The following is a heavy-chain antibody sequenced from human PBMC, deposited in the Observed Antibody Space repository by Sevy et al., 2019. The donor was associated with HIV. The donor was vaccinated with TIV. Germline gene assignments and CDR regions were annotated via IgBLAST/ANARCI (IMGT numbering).Heavy chain of an antibody. D-gene: IGHD3-10*01. V-gene: IGHV3-48*03. CDR2: ISRSGTAI. CDR1: GFTFSSYE. Sequence: GGSLRLSCAASGFTFSSYEMNWVRQAPGKGLEWVSYISRSGTAIYYADSVKGRFTISRANAANSLDLQMDGLRAEDTAVYYCARWSGIYQGYYFDIYMDAWGKGTTVTVSS. CDR3: ARWSGIYQGYYFDIYMDA. J-gene: IGHJ6*03.